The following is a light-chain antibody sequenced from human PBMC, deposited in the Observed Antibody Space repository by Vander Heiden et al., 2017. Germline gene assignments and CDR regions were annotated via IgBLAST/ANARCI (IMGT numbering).Light chain of an antibody. V-gene: IGKV1-5*03. CDR1: QSISSW. CDR2: KAS. Sequence: DIQMTQSPSTLSASVGDRVTITCRASQSISSWLAWYQQKPGKAPNLLIYKASSLESGVPSRSSGSGSGTEFTLTISSLQPDDFATYYCQQYNSYPFFGPGTKVDIK. CDR3: QQYNSYPF. J-gene: IGKJ3*01.